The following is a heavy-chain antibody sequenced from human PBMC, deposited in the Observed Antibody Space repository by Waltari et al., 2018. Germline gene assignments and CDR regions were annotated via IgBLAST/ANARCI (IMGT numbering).Heavy chain of an antibody. J-gene: IGHJ4*02. Sequence: QVQLHASGPGLVKPSETLSLTCAVSVYSISSGYYCGWIRQPPGKGLEWIGSINNSVSTYYNPSLKSRVTISVDTSKNQFSLKLSSVTAADTAVYYCARQGHDFWSGDYFDYWGQGTLVTVSS. V-gene: IGHV4-38-2*01. D-gene: IGHD3-3*01. CDR2: INNSVST. CDR3: ARQGHDFWSGDYFDY. CDR1: VYSISSGYY.